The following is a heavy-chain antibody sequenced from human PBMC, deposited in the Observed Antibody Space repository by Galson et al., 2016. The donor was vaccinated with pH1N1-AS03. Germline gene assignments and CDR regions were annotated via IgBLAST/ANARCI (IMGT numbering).Heavy chain of an antibody. Sequence: SVKVSCKASGYAFTDYYMHLLRQAPGQGLEWMAWINTDSGGTDYAQKFQGRVTMTRDASISTTYMELSSLRSDDTAVYYCARDESGYMYWGQGTLVTVSS. CDR2: INTDSGGT. CDR3: ARDESGYMY. CDR1: GYAFTDYY. J-gene: IGHJ4*02. V-gene: IGHV1-2*02. D-gene: IGHD3-3*01.